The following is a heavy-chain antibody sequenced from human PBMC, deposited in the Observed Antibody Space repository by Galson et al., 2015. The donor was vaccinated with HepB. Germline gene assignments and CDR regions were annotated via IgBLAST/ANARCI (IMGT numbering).Heavy chain of an antibody. CDR2: FSYSGST. J-gene: IGHJ4*02. D-gene: IGHD1-26*01. Sequence: SETLSLTCTVSGGSISRTNYYWGWIRQPPGKGLEWIGSFSYSGSTPYNPSLKSRVTVSVDTSKNQFSLKLSSVTAADTAVYYCARQANIVGATGTNDYWGQGTLVTVSS. V-gene: IGHV4-39*01. CDR1: GGSISRTNYY. CDR3: ARQANIVGATGTNDY.